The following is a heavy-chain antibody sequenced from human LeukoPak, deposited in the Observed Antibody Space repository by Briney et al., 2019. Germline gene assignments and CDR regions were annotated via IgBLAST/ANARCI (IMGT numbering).Heavy chain of an antibody. CDR1: GYTFTGYY. V-gene: IGHV1-2*02. CDR2: INPNSGGT. J-gene: IGHJ6*03. Sequence: RASVKVSCKASGYTFTGYYMHWVRQAPGQGLEWMGWINPNSGGTNYAQKFQGRVTMTRDTSISTAYMELSRLRSDDTAVYYCAGSGIAAAGTGSYYYYYMDVWGKGTTVTVSS. D-gene: IGHD6-13*01. CDR3: AGSGIAAAGTGSYYYYYMDV.